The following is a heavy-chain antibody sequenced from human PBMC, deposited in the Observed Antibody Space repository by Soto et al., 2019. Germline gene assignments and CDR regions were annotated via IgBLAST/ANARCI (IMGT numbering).Heavy chain of an antibody. Sequence: QLQLQESGSGLVKPSQTLSLTCAVSGGYISSGGYSWSWIRQPPGKGLEWIGYIYHSGSTYYNPSLKSRVTISVDRSKNQFSLKLSSVTAADTAVYYCARVGDILDNWFDPWGQGTLVTVSS. CDR1: GGYISSGGYS. D-gene: IGHD5-12*01. J-gene: IGHJ5*02. CDR2: IYHSGST. CDR3: ARVGDILDNWFDP. V-gene: IGHV4-30-2*01.